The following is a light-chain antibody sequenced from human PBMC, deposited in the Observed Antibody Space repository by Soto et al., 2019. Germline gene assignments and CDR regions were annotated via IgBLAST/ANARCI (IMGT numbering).Light chain of an antibody. Sequence: IQMTQSPSSLSASVGDRVTITCRASQAIRNDLAWYQQKPGRAPKRLIYGSSTLQSGVPSRFSGSGSGTEFTLTIRSLQPEDFATYYCLQHKVFPRTFGQGTKVDIK. J-gene: IGKJ1*01. CDR1: QAIRND. CDR2: GSS. V-gene: IGKV1-17*01. CDR3: LQHKVFPRT.